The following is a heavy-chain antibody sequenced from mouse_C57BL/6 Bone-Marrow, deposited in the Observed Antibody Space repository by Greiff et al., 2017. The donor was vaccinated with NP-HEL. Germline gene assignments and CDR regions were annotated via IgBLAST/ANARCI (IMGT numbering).Heavy chain of an antibody. Sequence: EVHLVESGGDLVKPGGSLKLSCAASGFTFSSYGMSWVRPTPDKRLEWVATISSGGSYTYYPDSVKGRFTISRDNAKNTLYLQMSSLKAEDTAMYYCARHEEVTPFAYWGQGTLVTVSA. CDR1: GFTFSSYG. D-gene: IGHD2-5*01. J-gene: IGHJ3*01. CDR3: ARHEEVTPFAY. CDR2: ISSGGSYT. V-gene: IGHV5-6*01.